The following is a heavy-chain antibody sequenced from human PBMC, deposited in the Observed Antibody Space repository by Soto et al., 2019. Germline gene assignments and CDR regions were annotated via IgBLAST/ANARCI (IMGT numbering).Heavy chain of an antibody. D-gene: IGHD2-15*01. CDR2: ISYDGSNK. J-gene: IGHJ4*02. Sequence: TGGSLRLSCAASGFTFSSYAMHWVRQAPGKGLEWVAVISYDGSNKYYADSVKGRFTISRDNSKNTLYLQMNSLRAEDTAVYYCARDPNYCSGGSCYYFDYWGQGTLVTVSS. CDR3: ARDPNYCSGGSCYYFDY. V-gene: IGHV3-30-3*01. CDR1: GFTFSSYA.